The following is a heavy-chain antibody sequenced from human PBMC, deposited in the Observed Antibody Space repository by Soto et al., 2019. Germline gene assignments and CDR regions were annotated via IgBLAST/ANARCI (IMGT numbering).Heavy chain of an antibody. CDR2: IYYSGST. CDR1: GGSISSGGYY. Sequence: TLSLTCTVSGGSISSGGYYWSWIRQHPGKGLEWIGYIYYSGSTYYNPSLKSRVTISVDTSKNQFSLKLSSVTAADTAVYYCARDRGYYDSSGYFHYFDYWGQGTLVTVSS. CDR3: ARDRGYYDSSGYFHYFDY. D-gene: IGHD3-22*01. V-gene: IGHV4-31*03. J-gene: IGHJ4*02.